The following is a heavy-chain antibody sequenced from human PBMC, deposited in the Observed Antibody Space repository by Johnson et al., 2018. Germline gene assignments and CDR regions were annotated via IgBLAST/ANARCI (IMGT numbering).Heavy chain of an antibody. CDR3: ARDLSEDDFWSGYTGYYYYYGMDV. J-gene: IGHJ6*02. CDR2: IWYDGSNK. Sequence: QVQLVESGGGVVQPGRSLRLSCAASGFTFSSYGMHWVRQAPGKGLEWVAVIWYDGSNKYYADSVKGRFTISRDNSKNTLYLQMNSLRAEDTGGYYCARDLSEDDFWSGYTGYYYYYGMDVWGQGTTVTVSS. CDR1: GFTFSSYG. D-gene: IGHD3-3*01. V-gene: IGHV3-33*01.